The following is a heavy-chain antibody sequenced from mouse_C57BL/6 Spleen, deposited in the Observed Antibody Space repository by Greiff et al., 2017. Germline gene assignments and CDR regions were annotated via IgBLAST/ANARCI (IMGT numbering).Heavy chain of an antibody. V-gene: IGHV1-9*01. J-gene: IGHJ2*01. D-gene: IGHD2-3*01. Sequence: QVQLPQPGAELMKPGASVKLSCKATGYTFTGYWIEWVKQRPGHGLEWIGEILPGSGSTNYNEKFKGKPTFTADTSSNTAYMQLSSLTTEDSAIYYCAKAVYDGHPDFGYWGQGATLTVSS. CDR2: ILPGSGST. CDR1: GYTFTGYW. CDR3: AKAVYDGHPDFGY.